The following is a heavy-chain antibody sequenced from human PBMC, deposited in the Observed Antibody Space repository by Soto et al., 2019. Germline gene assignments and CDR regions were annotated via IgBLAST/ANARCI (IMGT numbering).Heavy chain of an antibody. CDR2: ISAYNGNT. J-gene: IGHJ6*02. Sequence: GASVKVSCKASGYTFTSYGISWVRQAPGQGLEWMGWISAYNGNTNYAQKHKGRVTMTTDTYTSTAYKEQRSLKSNDTAMYYCARQPPYDILTGPYYYYGMDVWGQGTTVTVSS. CDR1: GYTFTSYG. V-gene: IGHV1-18*01. D-gene: IGHD3-9*01. CDR3: ARQPPYDILTGPYYYYGMDV.